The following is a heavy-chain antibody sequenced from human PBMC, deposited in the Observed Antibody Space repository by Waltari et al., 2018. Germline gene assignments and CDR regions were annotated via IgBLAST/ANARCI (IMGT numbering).Heavy chain of an antibody. CDR2: DNPNRGGT. CDR1: GYTFTGYY. D-gene: IGHD2-15*01. CDR3: ARVGCSGGSCYYMTYYLDD. J-gene: IGHJ4*02. V-gene: IGHV1-2*02. Sequence: QVQLVQSGAEVKKPGASVKVSCKASGYTFTGYYMHWVRQAPGQGLEWMGWDNPNRGGTNYAQKCQGRVTMTRETSISTAYMGLSRRRSDDTAVYYWARVGCSGGSCYYMTYYLDDWGQGTLVTVSA.